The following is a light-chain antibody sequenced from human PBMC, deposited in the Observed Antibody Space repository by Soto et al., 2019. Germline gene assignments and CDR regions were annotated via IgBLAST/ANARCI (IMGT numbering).Light chain of an antibody. Sequence: EIVLTQSPATLSSSPGERATLSCRASQSVSRYVAWYQQKPGQAPRLLIYDVSNRAPGIPASFSGSGSGTDFTLTISSLEPEHFAVYYCQYRSNRPSLTFGGGTKGISN. CDR3: QYRSNRPSLT. CDR2: DVS. CDR1: QSVSRY. J-gene: IGKJ4*01. V-gene: IGKV3-11*01.